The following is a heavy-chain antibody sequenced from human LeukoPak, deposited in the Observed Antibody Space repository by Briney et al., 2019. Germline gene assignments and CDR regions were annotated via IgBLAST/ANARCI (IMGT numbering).Heavy chain of an antibody. CDR3: ARGLRYCSSTICYEGDYFDY. J-gene: IGHJ4*02. V-gene: IGHV3-30-3*01. CDR2: ISYDGSNK. CDR1: GFTFSSYA. Sequence: PGGSLRLSCTTSGFTFSSYAMHWVRQAPGKGLEWVAVISYDGSNKYYADSVKGRFTISRDNSKNTLYLQMNSLRAEDTAVYYGARGLRYCSSTICYEGDYFDYWGQGTLVTVSS. D-gene: IGHD2-2*01.